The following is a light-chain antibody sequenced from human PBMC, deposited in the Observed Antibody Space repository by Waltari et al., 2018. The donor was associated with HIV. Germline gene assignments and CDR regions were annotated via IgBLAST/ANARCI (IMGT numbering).Light chain of an antibody. CDR1: AGYRGKP. V-gene: IGLV4-69*01. CDR3: QTWAYDYWV. J-gene: IGLJ3*02. CDR2: VNGDGSQ. Sequence: QLVLSQPPSAAASLGASVNLTFSLSAGYRGKPISWPQQRAGEGPRFLMRVNGDGSQERGTGIPDRFLGSASGGDRFLTISGLQSEDEAQYHCQTWAYDYWVFGGGTTLT.